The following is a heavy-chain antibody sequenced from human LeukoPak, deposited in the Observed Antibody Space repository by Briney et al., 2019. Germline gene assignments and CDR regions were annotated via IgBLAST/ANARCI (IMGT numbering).Heavy chain of an antibody. Sequence: WASVKVSCKASGYTFTSYYMHWVRQAPGQGLEGMGIINPSGGRTGYAQKFQGRVTMTMEMSTSTVYMELSSLRSEDTAVYYCARDLDSSANPFDYWGQGTLVTVSS. CDR1: GYTFTSYY. CDR2: INPSGGRT. V-gene: IGHV1-46*01. J-gene: IGHJ4*02. D-gene: IGHD3-22*01. CDR3: ARDLDSSANPFDY.